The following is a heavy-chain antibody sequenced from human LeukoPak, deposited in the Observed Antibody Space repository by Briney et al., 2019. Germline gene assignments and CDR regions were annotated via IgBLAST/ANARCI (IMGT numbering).Heavy chain of an antibody. CDR2: IWYDGSNK. Sequence: HPGRSLRLSCAASGFTFSNHGMHWVRQAPGKGLEWVALIWYDGSNKEYAESVKGRFTISRDNSKNTLYLQMNSLRDEDTAVYYCARDQGTSTTAPKRKGRFDPWGQGTLVTVSP. V-gene: IGHV3-33*01. D-gene: IGHD1-1*01. CDR3: ARDQGTSTTAPKRKGRFDP. CDR1: GFTFSNHG. J-gene: IGHJ5*02.